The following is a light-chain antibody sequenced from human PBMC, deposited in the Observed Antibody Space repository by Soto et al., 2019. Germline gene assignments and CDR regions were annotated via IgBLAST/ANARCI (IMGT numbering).Light chain of an antibody. CDR3: QQYGSSLLLT. CDR1: QSVSSSY. CDR2: GAS. Sequence: EIVLTQSPGTLSLSPGERATLSCRASQSVSSSYLAWYQQKPGQAPRLLIYGASSRATGIPDRFSGSGSGTDFTLTISRLEPEGFAVYYCQQYGSSLLLTFGGGTKVEIK. V-gene: IGKV3-20*01. J-gene: IGKJ4*01.